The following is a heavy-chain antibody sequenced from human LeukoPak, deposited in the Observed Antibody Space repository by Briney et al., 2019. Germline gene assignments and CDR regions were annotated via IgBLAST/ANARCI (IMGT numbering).Heavy chain of an antibody. CDR3: VQVGTSCCEVSFDY. J-gene: IGHJ4*02. CDR1: GGTFSSYA. D-gene: IGHD2-2*01. V-gene: IGHV1-69*05. Sequence: SVKVSCKASGGTFSSYAISWVRQAPGQGLEWMGGIIPIFGTANYAQKFQGRVTMTRDTSISTAYMELSRLRSDDTAVYYCVQVGTSCCEVSFDYWGQGTLVTVSS. CDR2: IIPIFGTA.